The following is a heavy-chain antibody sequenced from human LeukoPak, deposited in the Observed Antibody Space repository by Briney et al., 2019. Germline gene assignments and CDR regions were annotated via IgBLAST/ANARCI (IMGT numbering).Heavy chain of an antibody. J-gene: IGHJ6*03. CDR1: GYTFTSYY. CDR3: ARDTRYSSGWYPLYYYYYYMDV. D-gene: IGHD6-19*01. V-gene: IGHV1-46*01. Sequence: GASVKVSCKASGYTFTSYYMHWVRQAPGQGLEWMGIINPSGGSTSYAQKFQGRVTMTRDTSTSTVYMELSSLRSEDTAVYYCARDTRYSSGWYPLYYYYYYMDVWGKGTTVTISS. CDR2: INPSGGST.